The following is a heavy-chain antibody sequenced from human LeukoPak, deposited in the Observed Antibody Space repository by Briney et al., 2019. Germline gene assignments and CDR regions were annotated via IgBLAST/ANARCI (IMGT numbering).Heavy chain of an antibody. CDR1: GGSFSGYY. D-gene: IGHD6-13*01. CDR2: INHSGST. CDR3: ATVYSRTSKNWFDP. Sequence: SETLSLTCAVYGGSFSGYYWSWIRQPPGKGLEWIGEINHSGSTNYNPSLKSRVTISVDTSKNQFSLKLSSVTAADTAVYYCATVYSRTSKNWFDPWGQGTLVTVSS. J-gene: IGHJ5*02. V-gene: IGHV4-34*01.